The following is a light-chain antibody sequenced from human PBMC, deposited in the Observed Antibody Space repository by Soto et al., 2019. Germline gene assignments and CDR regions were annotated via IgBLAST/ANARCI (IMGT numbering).Light chain of an antibody. V-gene: IGKV3-15*01. CDR2: CSS. J-gene: IGKJ4*01. Sequence: VMTQAPAALSVSRVNTVTLSCRASQTITSNLAWDQQKRGQAPRRLIYCSSTRITVIPVRFSGSGSGTKFTLLNSSLQSEDFPVPYSPHSNNWIAAFGGGTKVDIK. CDR1: QTITSN. CDR3: PHSNNWIAA.